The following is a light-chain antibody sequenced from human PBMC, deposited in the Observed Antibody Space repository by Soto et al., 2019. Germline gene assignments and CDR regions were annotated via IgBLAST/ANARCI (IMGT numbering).Light chain of an antibody. V-gene: IGKV3-11*01. CDR2: DAS. CDR1: QSVSSY. Sequence: EIVLTQSPATLSLSPGERANLACRASQSVSSYLLWYQQKPGQTPRLLIYDASNRATGIPARFSGSAYETDFNLTISSLETADFAVYYCQHRMNWPLTFGQGTRLEIK. J-gene: IGKJ5*01. CDR3: QHRMNWPLT.